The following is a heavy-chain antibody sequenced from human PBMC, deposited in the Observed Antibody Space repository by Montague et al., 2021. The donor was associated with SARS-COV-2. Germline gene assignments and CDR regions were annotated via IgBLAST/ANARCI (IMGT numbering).Heavy chain of an antibody. CDR2: ICDSGNV. Sequence: SETLSLTCAVSGGSIRNYYWSWIRQPPGRGLEWIAYICDSGNVDYNPSLKSRVTILVDTSKNQFSLKLSSVTAADTAVYYCAAQTDYYYYSLDVWGQGTTATVP. J-gene: IGHJ6*02. CDR3: AAQTDYYYYSLDV. V-gene: IGHV4-59*08. CDR1: GGSIRNYY.